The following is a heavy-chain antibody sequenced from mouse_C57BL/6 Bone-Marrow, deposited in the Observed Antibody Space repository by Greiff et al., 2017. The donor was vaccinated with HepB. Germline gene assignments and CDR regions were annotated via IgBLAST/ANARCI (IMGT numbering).Heavy chain of an antibody. V-gene: IGHV3-8*01. Sequence: EVKLVESGPGLAKPSQPLSLTCSVTGYSITSDYWNWIRKFPGNKLEYMGYISYSGSTYYNPSLKIRISITRDTSKNQYYMQLNSVTTDDTATYYCASFYYDYDDAMDYWGQGTSVTVSS. D-gene: IGHD2-4*01. J-gene: IGHJ4*01. CDR1: GYSITSDY. CDR3: ASFYYDYDDAMDY. CDR2: ISYSGST.